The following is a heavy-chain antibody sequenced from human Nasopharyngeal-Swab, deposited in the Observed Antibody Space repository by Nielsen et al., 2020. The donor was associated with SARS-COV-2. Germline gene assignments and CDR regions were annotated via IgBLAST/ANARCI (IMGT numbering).Heavy chain of an antibody. V-gene: IGHV1-2*02. Sequence: ASVKVSCKTSGYTFTDYYIHWLRQVPGQGLEWVGCINPDSGDTRYAQKFQGRVTVTRDRSRSTAYIELSRLRPDDTAVYYCARDYYDNYDSDFRGQGTLVTVSS. CDR2: INPDSGDT. CDR1: GYTFTDYY. J-gene: IGHJ4*02. CDR3: ARDYYDNYDSDF. D-gene: IGHD3-22*01.